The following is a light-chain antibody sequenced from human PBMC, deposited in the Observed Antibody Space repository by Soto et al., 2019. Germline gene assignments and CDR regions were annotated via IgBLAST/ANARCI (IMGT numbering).Light chain of an antibody. CDR1: SSDVGRYNH. CDR3: NSYTTTSTWV. CDR2: EVS. Sequence: QSVLTQPASVSGSPGQSITISCTGTSSDVGRYNHVSWYQQHPGKAPKLMIYEVSNRPSGVSNRFSGSKSGNTASLTISGLQAEDEADYYCNSYTTTSTWVFGGGTKLTVL. J-gene: IGLJ3*02. V-gene: IGLV2-14*01.